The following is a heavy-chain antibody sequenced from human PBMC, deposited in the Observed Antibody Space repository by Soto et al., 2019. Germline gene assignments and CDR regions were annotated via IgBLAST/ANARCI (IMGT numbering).Heavy chain of an antibody. CDR3: ARDMTIFGVVTNSYYYYGMDV. J-gene: IGHJ6*02. D-gene: IGHD3-3*01. Sequence: GGSLRLSCAASGFTFSSYAMHWVRQAPGKGLEWVAVISYDGRNKYYADSVKGRFTISRDNSKDTLYLQMNSLRAEDTAVYYCARDMTIFGVVTNSYYYYGMDVWGQGTTVTVSS. V-gene: IGHV3-30*04. CDR1: GFTFSSYA. CDR2: ISYDGRNK.